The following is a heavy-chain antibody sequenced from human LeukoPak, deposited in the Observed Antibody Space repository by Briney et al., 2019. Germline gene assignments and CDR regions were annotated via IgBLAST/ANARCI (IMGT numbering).Heavy chain of an antibody. V-gene: IGHV3-23*01. CDR2: ISGSGDTT. D-gene: IGHD3-22*01. J-gene: IGHJ4*02. Sequence: PGGSLRLSCAASGFTFTKYALNWVRQAPGKGLEWVSGISGSGDTTYYADSVKGRFTISRDRSKNTLYLHLNSLRAEDTAVYYCAKDRVSSQDKSGFYQPPLSYFDHWGQGTLVSVSS. CDR3: AKDRVSSQDKSGFYQPPLSYFDH. CDR1: GFTFTKYA.